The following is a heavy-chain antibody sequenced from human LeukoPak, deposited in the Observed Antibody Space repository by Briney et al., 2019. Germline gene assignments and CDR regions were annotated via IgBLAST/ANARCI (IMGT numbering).Heavy chain of an antibody. V-gene: IGHV4-61*02. CDR2: IYTSGST. J-gene: IGHJ4*02. D-gene: IGHD6-19*01. CDR1: GCSISSGSYY. Sequence: SQTLSLTCTASGCSISSGSYYWSWIRQPAGKGLEWIGRIYTSGSTNYNPSLKSRVTISVDTSKNQFSLKLSSVTAADTAVYYCAREVAGDFDYWGQGTLVTVSS. CDR3: AREVAGDFDY.